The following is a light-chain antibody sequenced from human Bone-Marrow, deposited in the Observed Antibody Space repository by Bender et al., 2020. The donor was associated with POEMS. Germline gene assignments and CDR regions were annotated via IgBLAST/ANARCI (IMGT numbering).Light chain of an antibody. Sequence: QSALTQPASMSGSPGQSITISCTGTNNDVGSSYLVSWYQQHPDKAPKLLIYEATERPSGVSNRFSGYKSGNTASLTISGLQAEDEADYYCCSYAGSATWVFGGGTKLTVL. V-gene: IGLV2-23*01. J-gene: IGLJ3*02. CDR1: NNDVGSSYL. CDR2: EAT. CDR3: CSYAGSATWV.